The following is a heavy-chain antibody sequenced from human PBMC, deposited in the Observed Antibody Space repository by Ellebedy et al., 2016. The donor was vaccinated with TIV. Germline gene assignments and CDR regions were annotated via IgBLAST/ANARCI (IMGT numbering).Heavy chain of an antibody. D-gene: IGHD3-22*01. CDR2: IGNSDTK. CDR1: GFTFSSYS. J-gene: IGHJ4*02. Sequence: PGGSLRLSCAAPGFTFSSYSMNWVRQAPGKGLEWVSYIGNSDTKYYADSVRGRFTISRDKAKKSVYLQMNSLRVEDTGVYYCARDAMIWIFDSWGQGTLVTVSS. CDR3: ARDAMIWIFDS. V-gene: IGHV3-48*01.